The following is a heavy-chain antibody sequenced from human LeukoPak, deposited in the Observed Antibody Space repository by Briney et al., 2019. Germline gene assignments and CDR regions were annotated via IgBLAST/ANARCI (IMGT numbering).Heavy chain of an antibody. CDR2: ISGSGDNT. Sequence: GGSLRLSCAASGFTFSSYAMTWVRQAPGKGLEWVSTISGSGDNTYYADSVKGRFTISRDNSKNTFYVQVNSLRAEDTAVYYCAKGSGSYWSAFDIWGQGTMVTVSS. D-gene: IGHD1-26*01. J-gene: IGHJ3*02. V-gene: IGHV3-23*01. CDR1: GFTFSSYA. CDR3: AKGSGSYWSAFDI.